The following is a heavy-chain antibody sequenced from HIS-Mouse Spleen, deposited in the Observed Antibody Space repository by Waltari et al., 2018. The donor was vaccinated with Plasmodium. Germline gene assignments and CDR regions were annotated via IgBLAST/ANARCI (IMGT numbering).Heavy chain of an antibody. CDR1: GGSFSGYY. CDR3: ARVTSSGVYWYFDL. D-gene: IGHD3-3*01. J-gene: IGHJ2*01. CDR2: INHSGST. Sequence: QVQLQQWGAGLLKPSETLSLTCPVYGGSFSGYYSTCIRLPPGKGLEWIGEINHSGSTNYNPSLKSRVTISVDTSKNQFSLKLSSVTAADTAVYYCARVTSSGVYWYFDLWGRGTLVTVSS. V-gene: IGHV4-34*01.